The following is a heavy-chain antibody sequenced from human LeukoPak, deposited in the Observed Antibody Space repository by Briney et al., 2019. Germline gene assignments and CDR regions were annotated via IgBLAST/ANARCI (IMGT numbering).Heavy chain of an antibody. CDR3: ARDSEVSSSWSFDF. CDR2: IYGGDRT. V-gene: IGHV3-66*01. D-gene: IGHD6-13*01. J-gene: IGHJ4*02. Sequence: GGSLRLSCAASGFTVSSDYMDWIRQAPGKGLEWGSVIYGGDRTNYADSVKGRFTVSRDSSKNPLHLQMNSLRAEDTAIYYCARDSEVSSSWSFDFWGQATLVTVSS. CDR1: GFTVSSDY.